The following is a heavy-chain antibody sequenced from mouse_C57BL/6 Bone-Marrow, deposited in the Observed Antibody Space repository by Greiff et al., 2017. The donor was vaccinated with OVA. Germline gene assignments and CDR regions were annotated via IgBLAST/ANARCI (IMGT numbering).Heavy chain of an antibody. CDR3: ARRRGNYGAMDY. CDR2: ISGGGGNT. Sequence: EVMLVESGGGLVKPGGSLKLSCAASGFTFSSYTMSWVRQTPEKRLEWVATISGGGGNTYYPDSVKGRFTISRDNAKNTLYLQMSSLRSEDTALYYCARRRGNYGAMDYWGQGTSVTVSS. V-gene: IGHV5-9*01. D-gene: IGHD2-1*01. J-gene: IGHJ4*01. CDR1: GFTFSSYT.